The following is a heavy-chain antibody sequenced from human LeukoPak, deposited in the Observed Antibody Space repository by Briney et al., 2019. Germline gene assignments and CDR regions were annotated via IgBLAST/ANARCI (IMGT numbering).Heavy chain of an antibody. CDR3: AREGRYYDDAFDI. CDR1: GYTFTSYD. V-gene: IGHV1-8*03. CDR2: MNPNSGNT. D-gene: IGHD3-22*01. J-gene: IGHJ3*02. Sequence: ASVKVSCKASGYTFTSYDINWVRQATGQGLEWMGWMNPNSGNTGYAQKFQGRVTITRNTSISTAYMELSSLRSEDTAVYYCAREGRYYDDAFDIWGQGSMVTVSS.